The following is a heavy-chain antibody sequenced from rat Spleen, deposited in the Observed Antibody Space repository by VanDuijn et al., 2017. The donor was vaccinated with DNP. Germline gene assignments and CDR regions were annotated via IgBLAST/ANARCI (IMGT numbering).Heavy chain of an antibody. CDR2: ISSGGDTT. CDR1: GFTFNNYW. J-gene: IGHJ2*01. V-gene: IGHV5-31*01. Sequence: EVQLVESGGDLVQPGRSLKLSCVASGFTFNNYWMTWIRQVPGKGLEWVASISSGGDTTYYPDSVKGRFTISRNNAKNTLYLQMNGLRSEDTATYYCTTDITYWGQGVMVTVSS. D-gene: IGHD1-10*01. CDR3: TTDITY.